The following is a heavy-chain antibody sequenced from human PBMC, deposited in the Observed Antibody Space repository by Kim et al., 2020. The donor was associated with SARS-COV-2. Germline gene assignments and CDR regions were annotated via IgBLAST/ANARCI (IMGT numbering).Heavy chain of an antibody. V-gene: IGHV3-74*01. Sequence: GGSLRLSCAASGFTFSSYWMHWVRQAPGKGLVWVSRISIDGTVTNYADSVTGRFAISRDNAKNTIYLHMNDLGAEDTAVYFCARGHQGTRLVTSGDFGGQGTVVTVSS. CDR1: GFTFSSYW. D-gene: IGHD2-21*02. CDR2: ISIDGTVT. J-gene: IGHJ4*02. CDR3: ARGHQGTRLVTSGDF.